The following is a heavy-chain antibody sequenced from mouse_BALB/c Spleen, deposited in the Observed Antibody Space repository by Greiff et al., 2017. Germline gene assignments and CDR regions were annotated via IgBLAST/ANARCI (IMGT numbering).Heavy chain of an antibody. D-gene: IGHD1-1*01. V-gene: IGHV3-6*02. CDR3: ATYGSLAMDY. CDR1: GYSITSGYY. J-gene: IGHJ4*01. CDR2: ISYDGSN. Sequence: EVQVVESGPGLVKPSQSLSLTCSVTGYSITSGYYWNWIRQFPGNKLEWMGYISYDGSNNYNPSLKNRSSITRDTSKNQFFLKLNAVTTEDTATYYCATYGSLAMDYWGQGTSVTVSS.